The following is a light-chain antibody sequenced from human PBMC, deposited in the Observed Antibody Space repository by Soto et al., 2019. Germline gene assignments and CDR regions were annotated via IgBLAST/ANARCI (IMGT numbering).Light chain of an antibody. CDR3: QQYSSSPPLT. Sequence: EIVLTQSPGTLSLSPGDRATLSCRASRSVGTFLAWYQQKPGQAPRLLIYGASSRTTVIPDRFSGSGSGTDFTLTISRLEPEDFAVYYCQQYSSSPPLTFGGGTKVDIK. CDR2: GAS. J-gene: IGKJ4*01. V-gene: IGKV3-20*01. CDR1: RSVGTF.